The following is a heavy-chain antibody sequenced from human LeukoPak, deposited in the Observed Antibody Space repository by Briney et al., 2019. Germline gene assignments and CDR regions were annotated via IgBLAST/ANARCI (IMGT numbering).Heavy chain of an antibody. CDR3: AKGLVVGSSWSAYDY. Sequence: GGSLRLSCAASGFTFSNYAMTCVRQAPGKGLEWLSVISGSGDRTYYADSVKGRFTISRDNSKNTLYLQMNSLRAEDTAVYYCAKGLVVGSSWSAYDYWGQGTLVTVSS. D-gene: IGHD6-13*01. CDR2: ISGSGDRT. V-gene: IGHV3-23*01. CDR1: GFTFSNYA. J-gene: IGHJ4*02.